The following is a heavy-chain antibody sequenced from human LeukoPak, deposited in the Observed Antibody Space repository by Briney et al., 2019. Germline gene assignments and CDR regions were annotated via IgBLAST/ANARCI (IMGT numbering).Heavy chain of an antibody. CDR2: INPGGDNT. CDR1: GYTFTGYY. V-gene: IGHV1-46*01. D-gene: IGHD5-24*01. J-gene: IGHJ3*02. Sequence: ASVKVSCKASGYTFTGYYMHWVRQAPGQRLEWMGLINPGGDNTKYAQNFQGRVTMTSDTSARTVYMELSSLSSEDTAIYYCARIRDGYNDAYDIWGQGTVVTVPS. CDR3: ARIRDGYNDAYDI.